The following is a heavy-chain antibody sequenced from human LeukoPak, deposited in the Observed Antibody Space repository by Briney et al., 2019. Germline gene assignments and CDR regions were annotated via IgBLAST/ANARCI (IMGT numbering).Heavy chain of an antibody. Sequence: GGSLRLSGAASGFTFDYYGMHWVRQAPGKGLEWVSLISGDGYTTYYADSVKGRFTVSRDNSESSLNLQMNSLRIEDTAFYYCVKDKTGGFDPWGQGTLVTVSS. D-gene: IGHD1-14*01. CDR1: GFTFDYYG. CDR2: ISGDGYTT. J-gene: IGHJ5*02. V-gene: IGHV3-43*02. CDR3: VKDKTGGFDP.